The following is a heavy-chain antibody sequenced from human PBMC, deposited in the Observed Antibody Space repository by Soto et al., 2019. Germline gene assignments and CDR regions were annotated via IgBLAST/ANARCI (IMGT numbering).Heavy chain of an antibody. V-gene: IGHV3-30*18. CDR1: GFTFSSYG. CDR3: AKAPYGDYPYYYYYYGMDV. J-gene: IGHJ6*02. Sequence: GGSLRLSCAASGFTFSSYGMHWVRQAPGKGLEWVAVILYDGSNKYYADSVKGRFTISRDNSKNTLYLQMNSLRAEDTSVYCCAKAPYGDYPYYYYYYGMDVWGQGTTVTVSS. D-gene: IGHD4-17*01. CDR2: ILYDGSNK.